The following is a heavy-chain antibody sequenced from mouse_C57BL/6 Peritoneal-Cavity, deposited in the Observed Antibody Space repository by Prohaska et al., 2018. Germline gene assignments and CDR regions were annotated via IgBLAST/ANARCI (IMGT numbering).Heavy chain of an antibody. CDR3: AGDTDGYYYFDV. Sequence: QMQLQESGPGLVKPSQSLFLTCSITGFPITSGYYWIWIRPSPGKPLEWMGYITHSGETFYNPSLQSPISITRETSKNQFFLQLNSVTTEDTAMYYCAGDTDGYYYFDVWGTGTTVTVSS. V-gene: IGHV12-3*01. CDR2: ITHSGET. CDR1: GFPITSGYY. D-gene: IGHD2-3*01. J-gene: IGHJ1*03.